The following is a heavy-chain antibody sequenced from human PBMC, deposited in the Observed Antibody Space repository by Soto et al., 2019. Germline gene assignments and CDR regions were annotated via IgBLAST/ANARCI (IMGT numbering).Heavy chain of an antibody. D-gene: IGHD4-17*01. J-gene: IGHJ4*02. CDR2: VDPNGGGT. CDR3: TTWVDYGDYEGFDF. V-gene: IGHV1-2*04. CDR1: GKGIACYT. Sequence: VEVTSKTCGKGIACYTLRWPRQDPGQGLEWMGWVDPNGGGTNSAQKFQGSVTMTRDTSITTVYLELSRLKTNDTATYFCTTWVDYGDYEGFDFWGQGTLVTVSS.